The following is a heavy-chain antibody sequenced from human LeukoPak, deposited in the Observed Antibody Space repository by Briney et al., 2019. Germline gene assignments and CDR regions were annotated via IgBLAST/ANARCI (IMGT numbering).Heavy chain of an antibody. J-gene: IGHJ3*02. Sequence: SXTLSXTCAISGYNVSTISAAWNWVRHSPSRGLEWLGRTYYRSKWYNDYAVSVKSRITINPDTSKNQFSLKLNSVTAADTAVYYCAKSNGYGLVDIWGQGTMVTVSS. CDR1: GYNVSTISAA. CDR2: TYYRSKWYN. D-gene: IGHD3-10*01. V-gene: IGHV6-1*01. CDR3: AKSNGYGLVDI.